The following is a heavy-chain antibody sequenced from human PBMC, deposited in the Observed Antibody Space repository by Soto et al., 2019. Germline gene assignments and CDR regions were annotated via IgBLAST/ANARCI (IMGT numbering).Heavy chain of an antibody. J-gene: IGHJ6*02. CDR3: AKAHTPSYYDFWSGYYYYYYYYGMDV. V-gene: IGHV3-23*01. Sequence: GGSLRLSCAASGFTFSSYAMSWVRQAPGKGLEWVSAISGSGGSTYYADSVKGRFTISRDNSKNTLYLQMNSLRAEDTAVYYCAKAHTPSYYDFWSGYYYYYYYYGMDVWGQGTTVTVSS. CDR2: ISGSGGST. D-gene: IGHD3-3*01. CDR1: GFTFSSYA.